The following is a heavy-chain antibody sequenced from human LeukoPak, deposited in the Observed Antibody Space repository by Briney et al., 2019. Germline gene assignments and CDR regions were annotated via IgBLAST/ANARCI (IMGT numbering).Heavy chain of an antibody. CDR2: ISGGAST. V-gene: IGHV3-23*01. J-gene: IGHJ4*02. D-gene: IGHD3-3*01. CDR1: GFTFSSYA. Sequence: PGGSLRLSCAASGFTFSSYAMNWVRQAPGKGLEWVSGISGGASTYYADSVKGRFTISRDNSKNTLYLQMNSLRAEDAAVYYCAKADKYDFWSGYSYYFDYWGQGTLVTVSS. CDR3: AKADKYDFWSGYSYYFDY.